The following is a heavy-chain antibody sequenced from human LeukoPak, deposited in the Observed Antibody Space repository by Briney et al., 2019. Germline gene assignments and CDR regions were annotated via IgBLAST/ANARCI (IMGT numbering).Heavy chain of an antibody. J-gene: IGHJ5*02. CDR2: INHSGST. Sequence: SETLSLTCTVSGGSISSYYWSWIRQPPGKGLEWIGEINHSGSTNYNPSLKSRVTISVDTSKNQFSLKLSSVTAADTAVYYCARVRYYDILTGTRPENWFDPWGQGTLVTVSS. V-gene: IGHV4-34*01. CDR1: GGSISSYY. D-gene: IGHD3-9*01. CDR3: ARVRYYDILTGTRPENWFDP.